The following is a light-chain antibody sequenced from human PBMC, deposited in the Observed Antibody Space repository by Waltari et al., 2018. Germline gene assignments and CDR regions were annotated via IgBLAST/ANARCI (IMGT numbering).Light chain of an antibody. J-gene: IGKJ1*01. V-gene: IGKV1-5*01. CDR3: QQYNRFSP. Sequence: DTQLSQFPSTLAASVGHRVTITCRASEAINKWLAWYQQKPGKAPKVLIYDASTLQSGVPSRFSGSGSGTEFTLTIDSLQPDDFATYYCQQYNRFSPFGQGTNVEVK. CDR2: DAS. CDR1: EAINKW.